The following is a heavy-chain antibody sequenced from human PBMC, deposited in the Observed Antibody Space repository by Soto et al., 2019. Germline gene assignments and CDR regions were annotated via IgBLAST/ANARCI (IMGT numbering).Heavy chain of an antibody. V-gene: IGHV3-30*18. D-gene: IGHD6-6*01. CDR2: ISYDGSNK. CDR3: AKAFEYSSSPQTQDY. J-gene: IGHJ4*02. Sequence: PGGSLRLSCAVSGFTFSSYGFYWGRLRPGKGLEWVAVISYDGSNKYYSDSVKGRFTITRDNSKNTLYLQMNSLRAEDTAVYYCAKAFEYSSSPQTQDYWGQGTLVTVSS. CDR1: GFTFSSYG.